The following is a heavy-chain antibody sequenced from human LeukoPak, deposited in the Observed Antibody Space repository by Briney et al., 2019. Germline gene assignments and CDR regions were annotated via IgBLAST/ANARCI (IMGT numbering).Heavy chain of an antibody. CDR1: GFTFDDYA. CDR2: ISWNSGSI. CDR3: AKDHGRVGTVVVTAGFDY. V-gene: IGHV3-9*01. Sequence: PGGSLSLSCAASGFTFDDYAMHWVRQAPGKGLEWVSGISWNSGSIGYADSVKGRFTISRDNAKNSLYLQMNSLRAEDTALYYCAKDHGRVGTVVVTAGFDYWGQGTLVTVSS. D-gene: IGHD2-21*02. J-gene: IGHJ4*02.